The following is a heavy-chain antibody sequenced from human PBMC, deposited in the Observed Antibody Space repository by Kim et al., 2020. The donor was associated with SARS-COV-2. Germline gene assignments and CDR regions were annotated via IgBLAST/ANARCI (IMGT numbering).Heavy chain of an antibody. Sequence: GGSLRLSCAASGFTFSSYGMHWVRQAPGKGLEWVAVIWYDGSNKYYADSVKGRFTISRDNSKNTLYLQMNSLRAEDTAVYYCAKDPDGDYNYGMDVWSQGTTVTVSS. V-gene: IGHV3-33*06. D-gene: IGHD4-17*01. J-gene: IGHJ6*02. CDR2: IWYDGSNK. CDR3: AKDPDGDYNYGMDV. CDR1: GFTFSSYG.